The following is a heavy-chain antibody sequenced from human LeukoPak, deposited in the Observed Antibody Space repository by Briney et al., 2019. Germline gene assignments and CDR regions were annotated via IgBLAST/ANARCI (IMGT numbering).Heavy chain of an antibody. V-gene: IGHV5-10-1*01. J-gene: IGHJ6*02. D-gene: IGHD1-20*01. Sequence: GASLQISCKGSGSRFTSYWIAWVRQPPGKGLEWMGRIDPSDSYAKYSPSFQGHVTISADKSISTAYLQWSSLQASDTAMYYCATGMTATFAPGVDVWGQGTTVTVSS. CDR1: GSRFTSYW. CDR3: ATGMTATFAPGVDV. CDR2: IDPSDSYA.